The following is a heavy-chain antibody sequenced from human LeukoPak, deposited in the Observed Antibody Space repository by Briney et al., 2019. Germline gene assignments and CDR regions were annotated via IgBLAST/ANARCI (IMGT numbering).Heavy chain of an antibody. V-gene: IGHV1-18*01. CDR2: ISAYNGNT. CDR1: GYXFTSYG. J-gene: IGHJ4*02. D-gene: IGHD6-13*01. CDR3: ARVEGIAAAGTSFDY. Sequence: RASVKVSCKASGYXFTSYGISWVRQAPGQGLEWMGWISAYNGNTNYAQKLQGRVTMTTDTSTSTAYMELRSLRSDDTAVYYCARVEGIAAAGTSFDYWGQGTLVTVSS.